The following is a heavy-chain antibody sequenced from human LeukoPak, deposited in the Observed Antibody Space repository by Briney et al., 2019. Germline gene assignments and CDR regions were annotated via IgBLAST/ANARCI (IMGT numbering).Heavy chain of an antibody. V-gene: IGHV1-2*02. J-gene: IGHJ6*03. CDR2: INPNSGGT. D-gene: IGHD6-13*01. CDR3: ARDRGLDIAAAGKFRHYYYYMDV. CDR1: GYTFTGYY. Sequence: ASVKVSCQASGYTFTGYYMHWVRQAPGQGLEWMGWINPNSGGTNYAQKFQGRVTMTRDTSISTAYMELSRLRSDDTAVYYCARDRGLDIAAAGKFRHYYYYMDVWGNGTTVTVSS.